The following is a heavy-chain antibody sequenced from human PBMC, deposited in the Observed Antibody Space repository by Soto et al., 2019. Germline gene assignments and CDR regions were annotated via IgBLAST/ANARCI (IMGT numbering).Heavy chain of an antibody. CDR2: TYYRSKWYN. Sequence: SQTLSLTCAISGDSVSSNSAAWNWIRQSPSRGLEWLGRTYYRSKWYNDYAVSVKSRITINPGTSKNQFSLQLNSVTPEDTAAYYCARGVTGTGLNWFDPWGQGTLVTVSS. V-gene: IGHV6-1*01. CDR3: ARGVTGTGLNWFDP. D-gene: IGHD1-7*01. J-gene: IGHJ5*02. CDR1: GDSVSSNSAA.